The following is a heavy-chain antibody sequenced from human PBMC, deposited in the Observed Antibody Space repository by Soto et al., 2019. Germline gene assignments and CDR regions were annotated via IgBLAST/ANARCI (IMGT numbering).Heavy chain of an antibody. V-gene: IGHV3-11*01. J-gene: IGHJ4*02. Sequence: GGSLRLSCAASGFTFSDYYMSWIRQAPGKGLEWVSYISGGGSTIYYADSVRGRFTISRDNAKNSLYLQMNSLRAEDTAVYYCARDPSTFYHDTSGSLGFDYWGQGTLVTVSS. CDR2: ISGGGSTI. D-gene: IGHD3-22*01. CDR3: ARDPSTFYHDTSGSLGFDY. CDR1: GFTFSDYY.